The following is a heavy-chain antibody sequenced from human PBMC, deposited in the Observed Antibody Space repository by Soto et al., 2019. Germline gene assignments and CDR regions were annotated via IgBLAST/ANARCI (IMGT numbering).Heavy chain of an antibody. CDR2: IYYSGTT. J-gene: IGHJ6*02. Sequence: QVQLQESGPGLVEPSQTLSLTCTVSGGSISSAGYYWTWIRQQPGKGLEWIGYIYYSGTTYYNPSLKIQDSISADTSNDQFSQNLSSVTAADTAIYYCVRRAPGYSYYGLDVWGQGPTVSVSS. CDR1: GGSISSAGYY. V-gene: IGHV4-31*01. CDR3: VRRAPGYSYYGLDV.